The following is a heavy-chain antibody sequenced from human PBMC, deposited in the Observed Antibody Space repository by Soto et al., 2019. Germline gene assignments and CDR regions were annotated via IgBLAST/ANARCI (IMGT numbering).Heavy chain of an antibody. CDR3: ARHDYYESSGLSGYAFDI. D-gene: IGHD3-22*01. Sequence: PXDSLKVTWPCPVYRFTSYGSSWLRKMPGKGLEWMGRIDASDSYTNYSPSFQGHVTTSADKSISTAYLQWSSLKASDTAMYYCARHDYYESSGLSGYAFDIWGQRTMVTVPS. J-gene: IGHJ3*02. CDR1: VYRFTSYG. V-gene: IGHV5-10-1*01. CDR2: IDASDSYT.